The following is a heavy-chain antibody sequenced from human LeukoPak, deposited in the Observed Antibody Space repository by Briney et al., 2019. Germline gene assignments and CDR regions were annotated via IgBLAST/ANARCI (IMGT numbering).Heavy chain of an antibody. CDR1: GLTYSRYW. J-gene: IGHJ5*02. V-gene: IGHV3-7*01. CDR2: IKDDGSDK. CDR3: ASFDAS. Sequence: GGSLRLSCADSGLTYSRYWMSWVRQAPGKGLEWVATIKDDGSDKYYVDSVKGRFTISRDNAKNSLYLQMNSLRLEDTAVYYCASFDASWGQGSLVTVSS. D-gene: IGHD3-9*01.